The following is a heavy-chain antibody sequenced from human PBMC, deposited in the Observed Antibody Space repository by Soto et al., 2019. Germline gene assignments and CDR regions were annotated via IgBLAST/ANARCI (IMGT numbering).Heavy chain of an antibody. Sequence: QIQFVESGGDVVQPGRSLRLSCAASGFNFGFFGMHWVRQAPGKGLEWVAFISGDGINTHYADSVRGRFTLSRDYSKKTMYLQMDTLREDDTALYYCARGNLSFDFYSWGQGTLVTVSS. CDR3: ARGNLSFDFYS. V-gene: IGHV3-30*03. D-gene: IGHD3-10*01. J-gene: IGHJ4*02. CDR1: GFNFGFFG. CDR2: ISGDGINT.